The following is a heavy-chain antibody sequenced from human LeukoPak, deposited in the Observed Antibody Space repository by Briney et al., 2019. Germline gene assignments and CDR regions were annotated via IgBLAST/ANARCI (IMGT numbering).Heavy chain of an antibody. Sequence: ASVKVSCKASGYTSTGYHRHWVRQAPGQGLGWMGWINPNSGGTNYAQKFQGRVTMTRDTSISTAYMELSSLRSDDTAVYYCARQTEMTTTHYWGQGTLVTVSS. CDR1: GYTSTGYH. CDR2: INPNSGGT. V-gene: IGHV1-2*02. D-gene: IGHD5-24*01. J-gene: IGHJ4*02. CDR3: ARQTEMTTTHY.